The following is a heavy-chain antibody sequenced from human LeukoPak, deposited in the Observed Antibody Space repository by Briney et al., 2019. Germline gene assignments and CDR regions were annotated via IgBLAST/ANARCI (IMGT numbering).Heavy chain of an antibody. CDR2: ISGTSSYI. Sequence: GGSLRLSCAASGFTFSSYSMNWVRQAPGKGLEWVSSISGTSSYIYYADSVKGRFTISRDNAKNSLYLQMNSLRAEDTAVYYCARDPGGATNYYFDYWGQGTLVTVSS. J-gene: IGHJ4*02. V-gene: IGHV3-21*01. D-gene: IGHD1-26*01. CDR1: GFTFSSYS. CDR3: ARDPGGATNYYFDY.